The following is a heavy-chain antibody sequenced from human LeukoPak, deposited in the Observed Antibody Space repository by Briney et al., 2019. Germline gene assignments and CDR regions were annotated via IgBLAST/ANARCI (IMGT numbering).Heavy chain of an antibody. CDR1: GGSISSSSYY. CDR2: IYYSGST. J-gene: IGHJ4*02. D-gene: IGHD2-8*01. CDR3: ARGGHALIDY. V-gene: IGHV4-39*07. Sequence: PSETLSLTCTVSGGSISSSSYYWGWIRQPPGKGLEWIGSIYYSGSTYYNPSLKSRVTISVDRSKNQFSLKLSSVTAADTAVYYCARGGHALIDYWGQGTLVTVSS.